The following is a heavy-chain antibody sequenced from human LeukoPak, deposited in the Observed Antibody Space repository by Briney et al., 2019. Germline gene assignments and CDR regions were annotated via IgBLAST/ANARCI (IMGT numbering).Heavy chain of an antibody. CDR3: ARLPLGYCSGGSCPSDY. CDR2: IYYSGST. J-gene: IGHJ4*02. V-gene: IGHV4-59*08. D-gene: IGHD2-15*01. Sequence: PSETLSLTCTVSGGSISSYYWSWIRQPPGKGLEWIGYIYYSGSTNYNPSLKSRVTISVDTSKNQFSLKLSSVTAADTAVYYCARLPLGYCSGGSCPSDYWGQGTLATVSS. CDR1: GGSISSYY.